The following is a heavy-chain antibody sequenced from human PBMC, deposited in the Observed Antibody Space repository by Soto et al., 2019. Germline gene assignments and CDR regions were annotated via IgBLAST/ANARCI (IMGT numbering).Heavy chain of an antibody. CDR1: GYSIRSGYF. CDR3: ARSMYSTSAQLYYGMDV. V-gene: IGHV4-38-2*01. J-gene: IGHJ6*02. CDR2: MYHSGIT. Sequence: SETLSLTCAVSGYSIRSGYFWGWIRQPPGKGLEWIGSMYHSGITYYNLSLKSRVTISVDASKNQLSLKLSSATAADTAVYYCARSMYSTSAQLYYGMDVWGQGTTVTVSS. D-gene: IGHD6-6*01.